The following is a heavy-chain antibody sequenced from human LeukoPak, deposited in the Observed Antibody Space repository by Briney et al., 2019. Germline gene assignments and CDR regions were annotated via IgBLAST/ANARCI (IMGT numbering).Heavy chain of an antibody. CDR3: ARVSITMVRGVYYYYMDV. Sequence: ASVKVPCKASGYTFTSYGISWVRQAPGQGLEWMGWISAYNGNTNYAQKLQGRVTMTTDTSTSTAYMELRSLRSDDTAVYYCARVSITMVRGVYYYYMDVWGKGTTVTISS. CDR1: GYTFTSYG. CDR2: ISAYNGNT. J-gene: IGHJ6*03. V-gene: IGHV1-18*01. D-gene: IGHD3-10*01.